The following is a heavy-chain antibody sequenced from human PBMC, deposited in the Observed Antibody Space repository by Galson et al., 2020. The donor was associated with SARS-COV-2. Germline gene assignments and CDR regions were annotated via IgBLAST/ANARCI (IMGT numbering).Heavy chain of an antibody. CDR3: ARTGSGSYWYYVGS. CDR2: ISYDGSNK. J-gene: IGHJ4*02. CDR1: GFTFSSYA. V-gene: IGHV3-30*04. D-gene: IGHD3-10*01. Sequence: SCAASGFTFSSYAMHWVRQAPGKGLEWVAVISYDGSNKYYADSVKGRFTISRDNSKNTLYLQMNSLRAEDTAVYYCARTGSGSYWYYVGSCGQGTLVTVSS.